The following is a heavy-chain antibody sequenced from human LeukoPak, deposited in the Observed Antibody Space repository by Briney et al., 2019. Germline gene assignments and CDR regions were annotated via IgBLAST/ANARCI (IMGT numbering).Heavy chain of an antibody. J-gene: IGHJ4*02. CDR1: GGSFSGYY. Sequence: PSETLSLTCAVYGGSFSGYYWSWIRQPPGKGLEWIGEINHSGSTNYNPSLKSRVTISVDTSKNQFSLKLSSVTAADTAVYYCARVERPHIVVAPAAKCYFDYWGQGTLVTVSS. CDR2: INHSGST. D-gene: IGHD2-2*01. V-gene: IGHV4-34*01. CDR3: ARVERPHIVVAPAAKCYFDY.